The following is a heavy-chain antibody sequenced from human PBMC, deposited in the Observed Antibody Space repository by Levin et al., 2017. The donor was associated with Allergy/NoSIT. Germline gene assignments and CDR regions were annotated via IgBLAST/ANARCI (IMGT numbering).Heavy chain of an antibody. Sequence: GESLKISCAASGFNFSGYWMHWVRQAPGKGLVWVSRIENDGSRANYADSVKGRFTISRDNAKNTSYLQMNSLRAEDTAVYYCASGYIVGAPTQLLWGQGTLVTVSS. CDR2: IENDGSRA. D-gene: IGHD1-26*01. J-gene: IGHJ4*02. CDR1: GFNFSGYW. CDR3: ASGYIVGAPTQLL. V-gene: IGHV3-74*01.